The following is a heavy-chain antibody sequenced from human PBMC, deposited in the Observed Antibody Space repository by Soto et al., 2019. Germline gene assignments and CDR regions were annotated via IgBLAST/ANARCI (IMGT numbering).Heavy chain of an antibody. CDR1: GFTFSSYG. J-gene: IGHJ4*02. V-gene: IGHV3-30*03. CDR2: ISYDGSDK. CDR3: ARDYYKYYDSSGYYRSPAY. D-gene: IGHD3-22*01. Sequence: GGFLRLSCAASGFTFSSYGMHWVRQAPGKGLEWVAVISYDGSDKDYADSVKGRFTISRDNSRNTLFLQMNSLRAEDTAVYYCARDYYKYYDSSGYYRSPAYWGQGTLVTVSS.